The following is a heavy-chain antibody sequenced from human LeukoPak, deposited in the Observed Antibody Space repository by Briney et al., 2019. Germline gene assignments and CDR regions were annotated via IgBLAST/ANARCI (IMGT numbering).Heavy chain of an antibody. CDR1: GGSFSGSFRGYY. D-gene: IGHD3-22*01. CDR2: INHSGNT. Sequence: SETLSLTCAVYGGSFSGSFRGYYWSWIRQPPGKGLEWIGEINHSGNTNYNPSLESRVTISVDRSKNQFSLKLTSVTAADTAVYYCARGIYYYDRSGPDYWGQGTLVTVSS. V-gene: IGHV4-34*01. CDR3: ARGIYYYDRSGPDY. J-gene: IGHJ4*02.